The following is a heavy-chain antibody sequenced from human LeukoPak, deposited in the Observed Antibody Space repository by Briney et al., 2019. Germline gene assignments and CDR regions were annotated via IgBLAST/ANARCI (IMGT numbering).Heavy chain of an antibody. J-gene: IGHJ6*04. V-gene: IGHV3-23*01. D-gene: IGHD6-19*01. CDR3: AKDQSNSGPFGMDV. Sequence: GGSLRLSCAASGFTFSSHAMSWVRQTPGKGLEWVSAISGSGGSTYYADSVKGRFTISRDNSKNTLYLQMNSLRAEDTAVYYCAKDQSNSGPFGMDVWGKGTTVTVSS. CDR2: ISGSGGST. CDR1: GFTFSSHA.